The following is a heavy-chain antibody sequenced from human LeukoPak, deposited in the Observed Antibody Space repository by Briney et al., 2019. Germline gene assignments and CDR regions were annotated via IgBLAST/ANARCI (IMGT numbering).Heavy chain of an antibody. CDR3: ARGEYSSSWLDY. D-gene: IGHD6-13*01. V-gene: IGHV3-30*04. CDR2: ISYDGSNK. Sequence: PGGSLRLSCAASGFTSSSYAMHWVRQAPGKGLEWVAVISYDGSNKYYADSVKGRFTISRDNSKNTLYLQMNSLRAEDTAVYYCARGEYSSSWLDYWGQGTLVTVSS. CDR1: GFTSSSYA. J-gene: IGHJ4*02.